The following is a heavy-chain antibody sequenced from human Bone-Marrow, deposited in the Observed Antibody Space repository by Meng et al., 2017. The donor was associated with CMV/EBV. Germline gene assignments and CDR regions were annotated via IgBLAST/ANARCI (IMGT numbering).Heavy chain of an antibody. CDR2: INSDGSST. Sequence: GESLKISCAASGFTFSSYSMNWVRQAPGKGLVWVSRINSDGSSTSYADSVKGRFTISRDNAKNTLYLQMNSLRAEDTAVYYCTRSGMGHHMDVWGQGTTVTVSS. CDR1: GFTFSSYS. V-gene: IGHV3-74*01. J-gene: IGHJ6*02. CDR3: TRSGMGHHMDV. D-gene: IGHD2-15*01.